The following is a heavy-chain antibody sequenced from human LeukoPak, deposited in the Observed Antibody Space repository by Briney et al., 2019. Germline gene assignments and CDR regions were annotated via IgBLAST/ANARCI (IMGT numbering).Heavy chain of an antibody. Sequence: GGSLRLSCGASVFTVRSNYMSWVRQAPGKGLEWVSIIYSGGTTYYADSVKGRFTISRDISKNMLYLQMNSLRAEDTGRCKCAIGIEHSRYSLGWFDPGRQGTLVTVSS. J-gene: IGHJ5*02. V-gene: IGHV3-66*01. CDR2: IYSGGTT. D-gene: IGHD3-22*01. CDR1: VFTVRSNY. CDR3: AIGIEHSRYSLGWFDP.